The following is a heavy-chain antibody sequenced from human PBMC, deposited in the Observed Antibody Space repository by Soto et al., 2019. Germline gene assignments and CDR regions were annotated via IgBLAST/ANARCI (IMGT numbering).Heavy chain of an antibody. CDR2: IIPILGIA. J-gene: IGHJ5*02. V-gene: IGHV1-69*04. Sequence: GASVKVSCKASGYTFTSYAMHWVRQAPGQGLDWMGMIIPILGIANYAQKFQGRVTITADKSTSTAYMELSSLRSEDTAVYYCARVITLGYCSGGSCYWFDPWGQGTLVTVSS. D-gene: IGHD2-15*01. CDR3: ARVITLGYCSGGSCYWFDP. CDR1: GYTFTSYA.